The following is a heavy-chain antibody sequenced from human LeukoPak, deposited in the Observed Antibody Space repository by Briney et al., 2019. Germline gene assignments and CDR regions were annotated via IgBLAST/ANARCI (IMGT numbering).Heavy chain of an antibody. J-gene: IGHJ4*02. V-gene: IGHV3-72*01. CDR3: AREVGLSYYNDSSGYVRAFDY. CDR2: TRNKANSYTT. CDR1: GFTFSDHY. Sequence: GGSLRLSCAASGFTFSDHYMDWVRQAPGKGLEWVGRTRNKANSYTTEYAASVKGRFTISRDDSKNSLYLQMNSLKTEDTAVYYCAREVGLSYYNDSSGYVRAFDYWGQGTLVTVSS. D-gene: IGHD3-22*01.